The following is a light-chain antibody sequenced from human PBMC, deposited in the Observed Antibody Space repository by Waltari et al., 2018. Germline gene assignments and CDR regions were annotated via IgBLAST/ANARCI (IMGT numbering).Light chain of an antibody. J-gene: IGKJ1*01. CDR1: QSLLHSDGYNS. Sequence: DIVMTQSPLSLSVTPGEPASIPCRSSQSLLHSDGYNSLVWYLQKPGQSPQLLIYMASNRPSGVPDRFSGSGSGTDFTLKISGVEAEDVGVYYCMEARQTPTFGQGTKVEIK. CDR3: MEARQTPT. CDR2: MAS. V-gene: IGKV2-28*01.